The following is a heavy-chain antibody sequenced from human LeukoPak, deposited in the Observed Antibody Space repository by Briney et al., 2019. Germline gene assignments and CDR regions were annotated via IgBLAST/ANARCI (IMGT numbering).Heavy chain of an antibody. CDR2: ISSSGSTI. CDR3: AKSFGPHSSSDLFDD. Sequence: GGSLRLSCAASGFTVSSYEMNWVRQAPGKGLEWVSYISSSGSTIYYADSVKGRFNIARDDPKKTLYLQMNSLRAEDTAVYYCAKSFGPHSSSDLFDDWGQGTLVTVSS. CDR1: GFTVSSYE. V-gene: IGHV3-48*03. J-gene: IGHJ4*02. D-gene: IGHD6-6*01.